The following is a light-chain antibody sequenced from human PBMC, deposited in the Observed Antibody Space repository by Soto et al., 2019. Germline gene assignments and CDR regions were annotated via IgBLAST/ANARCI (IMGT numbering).Light chain of an antibody. CDR1: SSDVGGYNY. J-gene: IGLJ1*01. CDR3: SSYTRSSTSYV. V-gene: IGLV2-14*01. Sequence: QSVLTQPASVSGSPGQSITISCTGTSSDVGGYNYVSWYQQHPGKASKLMIYEVSNRPSRVSNRFSGSKSGNTASLTISGLQAEDEADYYCSSYTRSSTSYVFGTGTKVTV. CDR2: EVS.